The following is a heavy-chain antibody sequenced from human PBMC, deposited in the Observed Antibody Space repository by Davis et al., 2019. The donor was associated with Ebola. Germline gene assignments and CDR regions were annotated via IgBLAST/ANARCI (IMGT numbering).Heavy chain of an antibody. CDR1: GDSVSSNSAA. Sequence: HSQTLSLTCAISGDSVSSNSAAWNWIRQSPSRGLEWLGRTYYRSKWYNDYAVSVKSRITINPDTSKNQFSLQLNSVTPEDTAVYYCASSDLYSSSSLYFDYWGQGTLVTVSS. V-gene: IGHV6-1*01. CDR3: ASSDLYSSSSLYFDY. D-gene: IGHD6-6*01. CDR2: TYYRSKWYN. J-gene: IGHJ4*02.